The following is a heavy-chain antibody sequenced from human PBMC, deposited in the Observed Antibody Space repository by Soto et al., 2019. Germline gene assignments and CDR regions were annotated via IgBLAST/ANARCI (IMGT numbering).Heavy chain of an antibody. V-gene: IGHV3-23*01. J-gene: IGHJ4*02. CDR1: GFTFSNYD. Sequence: EVQLLDSGGGLVQPGGSLRLSCAASGFTFSNYDMNWVRQAPGKGLEWVLGISGGGDSTYYADSVKGRFTISRDNSKNTLFLQMNSLRAEDTAVYYCAKERLARGFDYWGQGTLVTVSS. CDR3: AKERLARGFDY. CDR2: ISGGGDST.